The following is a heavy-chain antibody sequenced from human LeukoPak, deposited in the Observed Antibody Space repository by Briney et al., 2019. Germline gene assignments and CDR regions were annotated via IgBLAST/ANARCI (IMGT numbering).Heavy chain of an antibody. Sequence: GGSLRLSCAASGFTFSSSAMSWVRQAPGKGLEWVANIKQDGSEKYYVDSVKGRFTISRDNAKNSLYLQMNSLRAEDKAVYYCARLMVTGTPDYYYYYMDVWGKGTTVTVSS. CDR2: IKQDGSEK. CDR3: ARLMVTGTPDYYYYYMDV. D-gene: IGHD1-7*01. J-gene: IGHJ6*03. V-gene: IGHV3-7*01. CDR1: GFTFSSSA.